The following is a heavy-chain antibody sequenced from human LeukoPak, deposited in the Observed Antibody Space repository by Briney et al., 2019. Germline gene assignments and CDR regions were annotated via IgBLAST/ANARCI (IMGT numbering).Heavy chain of an antibody. J-gene: IGHJ4*02. D-gene: IGHD2-2*01. CDR3: AAYCSRTSGQSFDY. Sequence: AHTLSLICTVSGGSISSVSYYWTWIRQPAGKGLEWIGRIYSSGGTNYNPSLKSRVTISLDTSKNQYSLMLSSVTAADTAVYYCAAYCSRTSGQSFDYWGQGTPV. V-gene: IGHV4-61*02. CDR1: GGSISSVSYY. CDR2: IYSSGGT.